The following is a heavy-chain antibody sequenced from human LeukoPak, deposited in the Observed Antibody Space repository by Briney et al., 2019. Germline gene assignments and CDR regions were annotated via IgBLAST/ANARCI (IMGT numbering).Heavy chain of an antibody. V-gene: IGHV3-7*03. CDR3: ASLDTARQPLANH. CDR1: GLTVSNHW. D-gene: IGHD5-18*01. Sequence: GSLRLSCVASGLTVSNHWMSWVRQAPGKGLEWVANIREERGQEYYVDSVKGRFTISKNSAKNSLYLQMNTLRVEDTAMYYCASLDTARQPLANHWGQGTLVTVSS. CDR2: IREERGQE. J-gene: IGHJ5*02.